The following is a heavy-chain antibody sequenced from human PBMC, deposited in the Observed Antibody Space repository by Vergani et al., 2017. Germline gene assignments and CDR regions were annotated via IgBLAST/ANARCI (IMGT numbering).Heavy chain of an antibody. CDR3: ARVTMVRGDSGVDY. D-gene: IGHD3-10*01. CDR2: INPSGGST. CDR1: GYTFVNSD. J-gene: IGHJ4*02. Sequence: QVQLVHSGAEVQKPGASVKVSCRAFGYTFVNSDINWVRQAAGQGLEWMGIINPSGGSTSYAQKFQGRVTMTRDTSTSTVYMELSSLRSEDTAVYYCARVTMVRGDSGVDYWGQGTLVTVSS. V-gene: IGHV1-46*03.